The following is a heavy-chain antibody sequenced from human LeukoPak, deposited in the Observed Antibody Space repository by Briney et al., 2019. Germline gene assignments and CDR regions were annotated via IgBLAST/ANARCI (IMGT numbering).Heavy chain of an antibody. Sequence: SQTLSLTCAISGDSVSSSGVARNWVRQSPSGGLEWLGRTYYGSKWYFDYAVSVEGRITINPDTSKNQFSLHLNSVTPEDMAVYYCARGSHSALDYWGQGTLVTVSS. V-gene: IGHV6-1*01. J-gene: IGHJ4*02. CDR2: TYYGSKWYF. D-gene: IGHD2-21*01. CDR1: GDSVSSSGVA. CDR3: ARGSHSALDY.